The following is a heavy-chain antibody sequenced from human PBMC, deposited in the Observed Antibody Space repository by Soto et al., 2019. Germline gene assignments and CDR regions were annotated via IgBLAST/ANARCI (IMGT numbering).Heavy chain of an antibody. J-gene: IGHJ3*02. CDR2: ITSRNTCT. V-gene: IGHV3-11*06. CDR3: ARESHRNDAFDI. Sequence: GGSLRLSCAASGFLFTDYFMSWIRQSPGKGMEWVSYITSRNTCTNYADSVKGRFTISRDTASNSLYLQMNSLRADDTAVYYCARESHRNDAFDIWGQGTMVTVAS. CDR1: GFLFTDYF.